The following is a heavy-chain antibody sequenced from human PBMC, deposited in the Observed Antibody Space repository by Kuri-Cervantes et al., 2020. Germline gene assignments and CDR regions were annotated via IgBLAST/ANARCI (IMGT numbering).Heavy chain of an antibody. Sequence: GSLRLSCSVSGGSINHYYWGWIRQPPGKGLQWIGYFFYSGSTYYNPSLKSRVTISVDTSKNQFSLKLSSVTAADTAVYYCARDSVAAAGLDYWGQGTLVTVSS. CDR3: ARDSVAAAGLDY. D-gene: IGHD6-13*01. CDR2: FFYSGST. CDR1: GGSINHYY. J-gene: IGHJ4*02. V-gene: IGHV4-59*12.